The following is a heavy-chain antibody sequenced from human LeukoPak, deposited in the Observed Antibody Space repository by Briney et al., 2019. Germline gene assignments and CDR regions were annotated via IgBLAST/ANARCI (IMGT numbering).Heavy chain of an antibody. Sequence: GGSLRLSCAASGLTFSSHAMNWVRQAPGKGLEWVSSINGDGGVTYYADSVKGRFTISRDNSKNTLYLQMNSLRAEDTAVYYCAKDIAEGERGYSYGSIDYWGQGTLVTVSS. CDR3: AKDIAEGERGYSYGSIDY. CDR2: INGDGGVT. CDR1: GLTFSSHA. D-gene: IGHD5-18*01. J-gene: IGHJ4*02. V-gene: IGHV3-23*01.